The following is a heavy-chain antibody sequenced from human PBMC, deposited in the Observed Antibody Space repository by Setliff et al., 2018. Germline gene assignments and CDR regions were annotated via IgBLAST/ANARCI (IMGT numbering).Heavy chain of an antibody. CDR3: ARGSSSYDY. Sequence: GESLRLSCAASGFTFSSYLLSWARQAPGKGLEWVANIKQDGSEKYYVDSVKGRFTISRDNAKNSLYLQMNSLRAEDTAVYYCARGSSSYDYWGQGTLVTVSS. CDR1: GFTFSSYL. CDR2: IKQDGSEK. J-gene: IGHJ4*02. V-gene: IGHV3-7*01. D-gene: IGHD6-6*01.